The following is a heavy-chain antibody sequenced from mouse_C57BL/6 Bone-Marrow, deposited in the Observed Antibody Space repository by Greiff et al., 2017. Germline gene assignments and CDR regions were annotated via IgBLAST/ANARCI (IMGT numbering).Heavy chain of an antibody. CDR2: INPNNGGT. CDR1: GYTFTDYY. J-gene: IGHJ4*01. Sequence: VQLQQSGPELVKPGASVKISCKASGYTFTDYYMNWVKQSHGKSLEWIGDINPNNGGTSYNQKFKGKATLTVDKSSSTAYMELRSLTSEDSAVYYCAPLLRPYYAMDYWGQGTSVTVSS. CDR3: APLLRPYYAMDY. D-gene: IGHD1-2*01. V-gene: IGHV1-26*01.